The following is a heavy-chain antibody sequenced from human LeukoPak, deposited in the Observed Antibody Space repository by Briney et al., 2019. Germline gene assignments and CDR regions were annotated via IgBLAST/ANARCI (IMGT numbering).Heavy chain of an antibody. J-gene: IGHJ4*02. CDR3: ARGRPHGNDY. V-gene: IGHV3-9*01. CDR2: ISWNSGSI. Sequence: GRSLRLSCAASGFTFDDYAMHWVRQAPGKGLEWVSGISWNSGSIGYADSVKGRFTISRDNAKNSLYLQMNSLRVEDTAVYYCARGRPHGNDYWGQGTLVTVSS. D-gene: IGHD4-23*01. CDR1: GFTFDDYA.